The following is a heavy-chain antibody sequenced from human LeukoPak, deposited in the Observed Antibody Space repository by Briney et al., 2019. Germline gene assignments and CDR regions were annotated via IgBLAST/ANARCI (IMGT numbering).Heavy chain of an antibody. D-gene: IGHD6-19*01. CDR2: IYYSGST. CDR1: GGSISSYY. CDR3: ARVGGFSSGWLYYFDY. V-gene: IGHV4-59*01. J-gene: IGHJ4*02. Sequence: SETLSLTCTVSGGSISSYYWSWIRQPPGKGLEWIGYIYYSGSTNYNPSLKSRVTISVDTSKNQFSLKLNSVTAADTAVYYCARVGGFSSGWLYYFDYWGQGTLVTVSS.